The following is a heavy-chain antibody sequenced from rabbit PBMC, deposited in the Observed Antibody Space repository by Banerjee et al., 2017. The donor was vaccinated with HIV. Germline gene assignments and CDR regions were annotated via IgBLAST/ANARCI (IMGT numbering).Heavy chain of an antibody. CDR2: IDTSSGST. Sequence: QSLEESGGDLVKPGGTLTLTCKASGFDFSSDYYMCWVRQAPGKGLEWIACIDTSSGSTYYASWAKGRFTITRSTSLNTVTLQLNSLTAADTATYFCARHDYLYSDDAYALTLWGPGTLVTVS. J-gene: IGHJ4*01. D-gene: IGHD6-1*01. V-gene: IGHV1S43*01. CDR1: GFDFSSDYY. CDR3: ARHDYLYSDDAYALTL.